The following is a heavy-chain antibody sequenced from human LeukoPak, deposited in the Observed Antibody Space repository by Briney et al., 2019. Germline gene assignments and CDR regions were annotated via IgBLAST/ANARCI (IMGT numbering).Heavy chain of an antibody. CDR1: GGTFSSYA. Sequence: GSSVKVSCKASGGTFSSYAISRVRQAPGQGLEWMGRIIPILGIANYAQKFQGRVTITADKSTSTAYMELSSLRSEDTAVYYCAKGSSSWGYYYYGMDVWGQGTTVTVSS. CDR3: AKGSSSWGYYYYGMDV. V-gene: IGHV1-69*04. J-gene: IGHJ6*02. CDR2: IIPILGIA. D-gene: IGHD6-13*01.